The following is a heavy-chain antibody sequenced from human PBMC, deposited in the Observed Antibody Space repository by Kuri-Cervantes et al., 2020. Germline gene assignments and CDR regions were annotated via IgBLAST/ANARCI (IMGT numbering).Heavy chain of an antibody. V-gene: IGHV1-69*13. CDR2: IIPIFGTA. CDR3: ARDVPLGHDAFDI. Sequence: SSVKVSCKASGGTFSSYAISWVRQAPGQGLEWMGGIIPIFGTANYAQKFQGRVTITADEFTSTAYMELSSLRSEDTAVYYCARDVPLGHDAFDIWGQGTMVTV. CDR1: GGTFSSYA. D-gene: IGHD7-27*01. J-gene: IGHJ3*02.